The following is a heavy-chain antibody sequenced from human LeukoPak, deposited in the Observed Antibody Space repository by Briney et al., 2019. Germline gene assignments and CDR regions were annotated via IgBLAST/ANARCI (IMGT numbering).Heavy chain of an antibody. CDR2: IYTSGST. D-gene: IGHD6-19*01. V-gene: IGHV4-61*02. CDR3: ARQYSSGWYGVDY. Sequence: SETLSLTCTVSGGSISSGSYYWSRIRQPAGKGLEWIGRIYTSGSTNYNPSLKSRVTISVDTSKNQFSLKLSSVTAADTAVYYCARQYSSGWYGVDYWGQGTLVTVSS. CDR1: GGSISSGSYY. J-gene: IGHJ4*02.